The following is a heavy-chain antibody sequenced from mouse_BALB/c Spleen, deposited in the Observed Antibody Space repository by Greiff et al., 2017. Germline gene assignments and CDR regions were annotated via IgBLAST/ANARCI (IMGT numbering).Heavy chain of an antibody. CDR2: INPGSGGT. V-gene: IGHV1-54*01. J-gene: IGHJ4*01. CDR3: AREYYGSHYYAMDY. D-gene: IGHD1-1*01. Sequence: QVQLKESGAELVRPGTSVKVSCKASGYAFTNYLIEWVKQRPGQGLEWIGVINPGSGGTNYNEKFKGKATLTADKSSSTAYMQLSSLTSDDSAVYFCAREYYGSHYYAMDYWGQGTSVTVSS. CDR1: GYAFTNYL.